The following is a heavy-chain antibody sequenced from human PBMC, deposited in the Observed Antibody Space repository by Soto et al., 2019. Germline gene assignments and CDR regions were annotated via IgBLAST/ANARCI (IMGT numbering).Heavy chain of an antibody. CDR1: GCTFSSYW. CDR3: ARVNYYDSSGYYGEYFDY. D-gene: IGHD3-22*01. Sequence: GVSVRLSCAASGCTFSSYWMSWVRQAPGKGLEWVANIKQDGSEKYYVDSVKGRFTISRDNAKNSLYLQMNSLRAEDTAVYYCARVNYYDSSGYYGEYFDYWGQGTLVTVSS. V-gene: IGHV3-7*03. CDR2: IKQDGSEK. J-gene: IGHJ4*02.